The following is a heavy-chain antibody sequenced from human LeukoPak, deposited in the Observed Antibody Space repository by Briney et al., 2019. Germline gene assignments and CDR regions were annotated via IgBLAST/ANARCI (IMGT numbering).Heavy chain of an antibody. CDR1: GGSISNYY. V-gene: IGHV4-4*07. J-gene: IGHJ4*02. CDR3: ARDLSGSCEYYFDY. D-gene: IGHD1-26*01. Sequence: SETLSLTCTVSGGSISNYYWSWIRQPAGKGLEWIGRIYTSGSTNYNPSLKSRVTMSVDTSKNQFSLKLSSVTAADTAVYYCARDLSGSCEYYFDYWGQGTLVTVSS. CDR2: IYTSGST.